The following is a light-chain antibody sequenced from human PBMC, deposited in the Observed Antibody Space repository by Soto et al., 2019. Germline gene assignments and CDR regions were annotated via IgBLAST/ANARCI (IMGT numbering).Light chain of an antibody. J-gene: IGKJ1*01. Sequence: DTVLTQSPGTLSVSPGDRVTLSCRAGQSVSSSYLAWYQQKPGQAPRLLIYRASSRASGIPDRFSGGRFGTDFTLTISRVEPEDFAVYYCQEYGSSPPTWTFGQGTKVEVK. V-gene: IGKV3-20*01. CDR1: QSVSSSY. CDR3: QEYGSSPPTWT. CDR2: RAS.